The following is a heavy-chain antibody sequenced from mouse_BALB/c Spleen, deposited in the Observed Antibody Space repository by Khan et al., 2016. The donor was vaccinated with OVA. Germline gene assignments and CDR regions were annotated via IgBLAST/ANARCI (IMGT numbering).Heavy chain of an antibody. CDR1: GFSLTTYG. CDR3: TRNYEYDEGLAY. Sequence: QVRLQQSGPGLVQPSQSLSITCTVSGFSLTTYGVHWVRQSPEKGLEWLGVIWSGGSTDYNAAFISNLSIIKDISKSQVFFKMNSLQVNDTAIYYCTRNYEYDEGLAYWGQGTLVTVSA. CDR2: IWSGGST. D-gene: IGHD2-4*01. V-gene: IGHV2-2*02. J-gene: IGHJ3*01.